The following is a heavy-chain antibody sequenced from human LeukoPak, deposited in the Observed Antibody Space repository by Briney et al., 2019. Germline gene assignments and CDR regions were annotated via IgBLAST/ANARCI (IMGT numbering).Heavy chain of an antibody. J-gene: IGHJ5*02. CDR3: AREFSLGYNTNAEGSDP. CDR2: IYYSGTT. V-gene: IGHV4-31*03. Sequence: PSETLSLTCSVSGGSISSGSYYWNWIRQHPGKGLEWIGHIYYSGTTYYNPSLKSRVTISVDTSKNQFSLMLRSVTAADTAVYYCAREFSLGYNTNAEGSDPWGQGTLVTVSS. CDR1: GGSISSGSYY. D-gene: IGHD5-12*01.